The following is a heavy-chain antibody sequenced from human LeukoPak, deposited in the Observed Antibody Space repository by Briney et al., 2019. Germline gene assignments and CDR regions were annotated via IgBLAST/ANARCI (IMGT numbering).Heavy chain of an antibody. Sequence: SETLSLTCTVSGGSISSSSYYWGWIRQPPGKGLEWIGSIYYSGSTYYNPSLKSRVTISVDTSKNQCSLKLSSVTAADTAVYYCAAYSGSYPVNWFDPWGQGTLVTVSS. J-gene: IGHJ5*02. D-gene: IGHD1-26*01. CDR3: AAYSGSYPVNWFDP. V-gene: IGHV4-39*07. CDR1: GGSISSSSYY. CDR2: IYYSGST.